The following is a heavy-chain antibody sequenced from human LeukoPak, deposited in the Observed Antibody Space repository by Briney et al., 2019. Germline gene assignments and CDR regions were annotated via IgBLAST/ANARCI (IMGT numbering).Heavy chain of an antibody. J-gene: IGHJ3*02. CDR3: ARGSRFGVVERDAFDI. V-gene: IGHV3-21*01. CDR1: GFTFSRYS. CDR2: ISISSNYI. D-gene: IGHD3-3*01. Sequence: GGSLRLSCAASGFTFSRYSMNWVRQAPGKGLEWVSSISISSNYIYYTDSVKGRFTIPRDNAKNSLYLQMNSLRAEDTAVYYCARGSRFGVVERDAFDIWGQGTMVTVSS.